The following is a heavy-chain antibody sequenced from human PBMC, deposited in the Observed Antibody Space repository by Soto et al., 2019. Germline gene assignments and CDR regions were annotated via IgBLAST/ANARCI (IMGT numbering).Heavy chain of an antibody. V-gene: IGHV3-74*01. CDR2: INGDGSST. D-gene: IGHD7-27*01. Sequence: EVQLVESGGGLVQPGGSLRRSCAASGFTFSPYWIHWVRQAPGKGLVWVSRINGDGSSTNYADSVKGRFTISRDNAKNTVYLQMNSLRAEDTAVYYCARDTNWQPDYWGQGTLVTVSS. CDR1: GFTFSPYW. J-gene: IGHJ4*02. CDR3: ARDTNWQPDY.